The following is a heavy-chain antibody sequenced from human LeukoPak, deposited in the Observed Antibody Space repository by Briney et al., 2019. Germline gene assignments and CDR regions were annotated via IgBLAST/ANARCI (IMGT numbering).Heavy chain of an antibody. CDR3: AREDDWDYEDY. V-gene: IGHV3-7*01. CDR1: GFCFSSHW. CDR2: IKQDGSEK. Sequence: GGALRLSCVAPGFCFSSHWMSWVRPAPGKGGEWVANIKQDGSEKYYVNSVKGRFTISRDNAKNSLYLQMNSLRAEDTAIYYCAREDDWDYEDYWGQGTLVTVSS. J-gene: IGHJ4*02. D-gene: IGHD3-16*01.